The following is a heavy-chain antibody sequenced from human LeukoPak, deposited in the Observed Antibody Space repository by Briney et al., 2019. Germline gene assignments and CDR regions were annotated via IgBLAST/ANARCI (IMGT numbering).Heavy chain of an antibody. CDR2: INPGDGGT. CDR1: GYTFTSYF. CDR3: ARGSWVSSGWNYYFDD. Sequence: GASVKVSCKASGYTFTSYFMHWVRQAPGQGLEWMGLINPGDGGTSYAQKFQGRVTMTRDTSTSTVYMELSSLRSEDSAVYYCARGSWVSSGWNYYFDDWGQGTLVTVSS. V-gene: IGHV1-46*01. D-gene: IGHD6-19*01. J-gene: IGHJ4*02.